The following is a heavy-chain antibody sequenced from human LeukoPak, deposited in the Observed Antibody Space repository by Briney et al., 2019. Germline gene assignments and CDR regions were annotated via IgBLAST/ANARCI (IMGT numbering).Heavy chain of an antibody. CDR1: GGFFSGYY. D-gene: IGHD3-22*01. J-gene: IGHJ4*02. CDR2: INHSGST. CDR3: ASSYDSSGSVDY. V-gene: IGHV4-34*01. Sequence: PSETLSLTCAVYGGFFSGYYWSWIRQPPGKGLEWIGEINHSGSTNYNPSLKSRVTISVDTSKNQFSLKLSSVTAADTAVYYCASSYDSSGSVDYWGQGTLVTVSS.